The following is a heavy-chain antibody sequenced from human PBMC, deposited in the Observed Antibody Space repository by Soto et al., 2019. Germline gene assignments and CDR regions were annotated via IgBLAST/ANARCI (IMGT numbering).Heavy chain of an antibody. D-gene: IGHD3-10*01. Sequence: SQTLSLTCAISVYSVSGDRAAWNWISQSPSRGLEWLGRAYYRSKWYIEYAPSVKSRMTINPDTSKNQVSLQLNSVTPEDTAVYYCATGMLIRGHHYPEVLGQGTSVNVSS. CDR1: VYSVSGDRAA. V-gene: IGHV6-1*01. CDR3: ATGMLIRGHHYPEV. J-gene: IGHJ6*01. CDR2: AYYRSKWYI.